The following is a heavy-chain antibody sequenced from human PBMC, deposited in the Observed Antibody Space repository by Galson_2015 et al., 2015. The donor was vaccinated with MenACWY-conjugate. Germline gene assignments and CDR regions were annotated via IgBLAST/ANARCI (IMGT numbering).Heavy chain of an antibody. Sequence: SVKVSCKASGYTSNRYAMNWVRQAPGQRLEWMGWIKAGNGNTKYSQKFQGRVTITRDTSASTAYMEMTSLRSYDTAVYFCARGSMDVWGKGTTVTVSS. CDR3: ARGSMDV. J-gene: IGHJ6*03. V-gene: IGHV1-3*01. CDR1: GYTSNRYA. CDR2: IKAGNGNT.